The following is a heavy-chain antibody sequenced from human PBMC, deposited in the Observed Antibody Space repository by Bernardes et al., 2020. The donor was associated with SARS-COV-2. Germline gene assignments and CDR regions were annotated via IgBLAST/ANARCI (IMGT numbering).Heavy chain of an antibody. V-gene: IGHV4-30-4*01. Sequence: SETLSLTCTVSGGSISSGDYYWSWLRQPPGKGLEWIGYIYYSGITYYNPSLKSRVTISVDTSKNQLSLKMSSVTAEDTAVYYCASDVLRFLGWPRNAFDTWGQGTMVTGTS. CDR2: IYYSGIT. J-gene: IGHJ3*02. CDR3: ASDVLRFLGWPRNAFDT. CDR1: GGSISSGDYY. D-gene: IGHD3-3*01.